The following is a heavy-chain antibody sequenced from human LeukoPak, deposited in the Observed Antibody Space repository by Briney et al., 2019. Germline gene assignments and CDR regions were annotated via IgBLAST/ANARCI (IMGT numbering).Heavy chain of an antibody. D-gene: IGHD6-13*01. Sequence: GGSLRLSCAASGFTFSSYSMNWVRQAPGKGLEWVSSISSSSSYIYYADSVKGRFTISRDNAKNSLYLQMNSLRAEDTAVYYCARRPAAAANWFDHWGQGTLVTVSS. CDR2: ISSSSSYI. J-gene: IGHJ5*02. CDR3: ARRPAAAANWFDH. CDR1: GFTFSSYS. V-gene: IGHV3-21*01.